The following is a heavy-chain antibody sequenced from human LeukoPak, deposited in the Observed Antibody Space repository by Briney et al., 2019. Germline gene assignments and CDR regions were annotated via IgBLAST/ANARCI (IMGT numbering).Heavy chain of an antibody. Sequence: GGPLRLSCAACGFTFSCYWMHWLHKPPGRGLLWVLRINSDGSSTSYADSVKGRFTISRDNAKNTLYLQMNSLRAEETAVYYCARGQYCSGGSCYSGLSWFDPWGQGTLVTVSS. J-gene: IGHJ5*02. V-gene: IGHV3-74*01. CDR2: INSDGSST. CDR1: GFTFSCYW. CDR3: ARGQYCSGGSCYSGLSWFDP. D-gene: IGHD2-15*01.